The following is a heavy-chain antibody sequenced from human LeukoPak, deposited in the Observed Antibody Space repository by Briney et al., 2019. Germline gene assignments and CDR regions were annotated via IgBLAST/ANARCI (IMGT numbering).Heavy chain of an antibody. V-gene: IGHV1-18*01. Sequence: ASVKVSCMTSGYTFTSCAISWARQAPGQGLEWMGWINTYNGKTDYEQKLQGRVTMTTDTSTSTAYMELSSLISDDTAVYCCVRDWSGGRGNPHLDYWGQGTLVTVSS. D-gene: IGHD3-3*01. CDR1: GYTFTSCA. J-gene: IGHJ4*02. CDR2: INTYNGKT. CDR3: VRDWSGGRGNPHLDY.